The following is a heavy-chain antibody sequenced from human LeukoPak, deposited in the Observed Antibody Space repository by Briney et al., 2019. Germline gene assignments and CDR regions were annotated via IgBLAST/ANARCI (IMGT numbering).Heavy chain of an antibody. J-gene: IGHJ3*02. Sequence: GSLRLSCAASEFTFSDYYMSWIRQAPGKGLEWVSYISSAGTTIYYADSVKGRFTISRDNAQNSMYLQMNSLRAEDTAVYYCGRVGGRSKAAKGDAFDIWGQGTMVTVSS. CDR1: EFTFSDYY. CDR3: GRVGGRSKAAKGDAFDI. CDR2: ISSAGTTI. D-gene: IGHD6-6*01. V-gene: IGHV3-11*04.